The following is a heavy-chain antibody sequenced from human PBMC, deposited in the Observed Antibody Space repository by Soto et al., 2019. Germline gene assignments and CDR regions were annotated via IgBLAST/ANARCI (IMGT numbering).Heavy chain of an antibody. CDR1: GYTFTGYY. D-gene: IGHD4-4*01. J-gene: IGHJ4*02. Sequence: GASVKVSCKASGYTFTGYYMHWVRQAPGQGLEWMGWINPNSGGTNYAQKFQGRVTMTRDTSISTAYMELSRLRPDDTAVYYCARARKMTTVPYHFDYWGQGTLVTVSS. V-gene: IGHV1-2*02. CDR3: ARARKMTTVPYHFDY. CDR2: INPNSGGT.